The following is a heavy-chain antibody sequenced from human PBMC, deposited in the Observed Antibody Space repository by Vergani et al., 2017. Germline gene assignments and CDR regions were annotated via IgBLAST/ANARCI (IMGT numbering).Heavy chain of an antibody. V-gene: IGHV1-69*01. D-gene: IGHD2-2*01. CDR3: ARGVVVVPAAXRGGGRLYCYYMDV. CDR2: IIPIFGTA. Sequence: QVQLVQSGAEVKKPGSSVKVSCKASGGTFSSYAISWVRQAPGQGLEWMGGIIPIFGTANYAQKFQGRVTITADESTGTAYMELSSLRSEDTAVYYCARGVVVVPAAXRGGGRLYCYYMDVWGKGTTVTVSS. CDR1: GGTFSSYA. J-gene: IGHJ6*03.